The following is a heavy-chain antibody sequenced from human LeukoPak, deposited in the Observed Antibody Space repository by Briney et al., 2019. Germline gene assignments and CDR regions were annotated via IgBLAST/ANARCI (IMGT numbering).Heavy chain of an antibody. V-gene: IGHV3-73*01. CDR2: IRSEANSFAT. CDR3: ANPSPYYDYVWGSYRAPPSIDY. J-gene: IGHJ4*02. CDR1: GFTFSDSA. D-gene: IGHD3-16*02. Sequence: GGSLRLSCATSGFTFSDSAIHWVRQASGKGLEWIGRIRSEANSFATAYAASVEGRFTISRDDSENTAFLQMNSLRAEDTAVYYCANPSPYYDYVWGSYRAPPSIDYWGQGTLVTVSS.